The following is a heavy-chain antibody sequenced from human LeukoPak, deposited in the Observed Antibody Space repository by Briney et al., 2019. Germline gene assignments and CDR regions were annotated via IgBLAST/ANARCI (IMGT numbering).Heavy chain of an antibody. CDR1: GFTFSIYW. Sequence: GGSLRLSCAASGFTFSIYWMSWVRQAPGKGLEWVATIKGDGSERYYVDSVKGRFTVSRDNAKNSMYLQMNSLRAEDTAVYYCARVPLSAWYGTFDIWGQGTMVTVSS. J-gene: IGHJ3*02. CDR2: IKGDGSER. D-gene: IGHD6-13*01. CDR3: ARVPLSAWYGTFDI. V-gene: IGHV3-7*01.